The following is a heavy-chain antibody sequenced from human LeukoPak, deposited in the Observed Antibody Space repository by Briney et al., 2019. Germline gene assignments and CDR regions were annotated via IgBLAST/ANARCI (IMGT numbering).Heavy chain of an antibody. V-gene: IGHV3-49*03. D-gene: IGHD3-10*01. CDR3: TRNAGYYYGSGSRPLSDY. J-gene: IGHJ4*02. CDR1: GFTFGDYA. CDR2: IRSKAYGGTT. Sequence: GGSLRLSCTASGFTFGDYAMSWFRQAPGKGLEWVGFIRSKAYGGTTEYAASVKGRFTISRDDSKSIAYLQMNSLKTEDTAVYYCTRNAGYYYGSGSRPLSDYWGQGTLVTVSS.